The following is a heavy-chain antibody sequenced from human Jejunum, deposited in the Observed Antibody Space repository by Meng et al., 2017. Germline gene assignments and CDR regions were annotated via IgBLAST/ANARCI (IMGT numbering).Heavy chain of an antibody. D-gene: IGHD4-11*01. CDR2: IYYSGST. J-gene: IGHJ4*02. Sequence: SETLSLTCTVSGGSISSYYWSWIRQPPGKGLEWIGYIYYSGSTNYNLSLKSRVTISIDTSKNQFSLKLTSVTAADTAMYYCARGYAAQYRFDYWGQGSLVTVSS. V-gene: IGHV4-59*01. CDR3: ARGYAAQYRFDY. CDR1: GGSISSYY.